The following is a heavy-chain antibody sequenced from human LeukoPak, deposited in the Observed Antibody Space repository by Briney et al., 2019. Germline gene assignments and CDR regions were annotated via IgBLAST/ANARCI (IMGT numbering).Heavy chain of an antibody. CDR1: GFTLSTNA. J-gene: IGHJ4*02. CDR3: AQDVGKWESLHFFDY. D-gene: IGHD1-26*01. V-gene: IGHV3-23*01. CDR2: ISGSGAST. Sequence: GGSLRLSCLTSGFTLSTNAMSWVRQAPGKGLEWISGISGSGASTYYADSVKGRFTISRDDSRNTLYLQMNSLRGDDTAVYYCAQDVGKWESLHFFDYWGQGTLVTVSS.